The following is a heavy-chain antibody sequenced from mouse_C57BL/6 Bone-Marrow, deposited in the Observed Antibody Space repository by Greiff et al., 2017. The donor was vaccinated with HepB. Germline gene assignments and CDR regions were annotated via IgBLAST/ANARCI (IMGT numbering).Heavy chain of an antibody. D-gene: IGHD2-3*01. Sequence: ESGPGLVKPSQSLSLTCSVTGYSITSGYYWNWIRQFPGNKLEWMGYISYDGSNNYNPSLKNRISITRDTSKNQFFLKLNSVTTEDTATYYCARRGIYDGYYPAWFAYWGQGTLVTVSA. CDR2: ISYDGSN. CDR3: ARRGIYDGYYPAWFAY. V-gene: IGHV3-6*01. CDR1: GYSITSGYY. J-gene: IGHJ3*01.